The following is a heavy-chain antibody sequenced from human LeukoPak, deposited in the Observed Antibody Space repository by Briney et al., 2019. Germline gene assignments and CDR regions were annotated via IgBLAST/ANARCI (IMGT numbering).Heavy chain of an antibody. Sequence: PGGSLRLSCVVSGFSFDDYTMHWVRQTPGKGLEWVSLISGDGSRTYYAGSVKGRFTISRDNSKNSLYLQMNSLRTEDAALYYCAKDTGDLAVVVFSVELDYWGQGARVTVSS. CDR2: ISGDGSRT. CDR1: GFSFDDYT. V-gene: IGHV3-43*02. D-gene: IGHD2-15*01. J-gene: IGHJ4*02. CDR3: AKDTGDLAVVVFSVELDY.